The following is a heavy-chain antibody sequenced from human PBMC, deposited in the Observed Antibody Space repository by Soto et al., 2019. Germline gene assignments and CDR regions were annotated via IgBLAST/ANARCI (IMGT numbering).Heavy chain of an antibody. D-gene: IGHD2-15*01. CDR2: ISSSGSTI. V-gene: IGHV3-11*01. J-gene: IGHJ3*02. CDR3: ARVRDIVVVVAAFDAFDI. Sequence: QVQLVESGGGLVKPGGSLRLSCAASGFTFSDYYMSWIRQAPGKGLEWVSYISSSGSTIYYADSVKGRFTISRDNAKNSRYLEMNSLRAEDTAVYYCARVRDIVVVVAAFDAFDIWGQGTMVTVSS. CDR1: GFTFSDYY.